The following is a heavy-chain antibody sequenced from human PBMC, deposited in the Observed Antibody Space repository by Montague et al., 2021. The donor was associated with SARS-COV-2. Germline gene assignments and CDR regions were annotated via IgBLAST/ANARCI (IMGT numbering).Heavy chain of an antibody. CDR2: IDWDDDK. J-gene: IGHJ4*02. V-gene: IGHV2-70*01. D-gene: IGHD6-19*01. CDR3: ARVRTEQWLALSFDY. CDR1: GFSLRTSGMC. Sequence: PALVKPTQTLTLTCTFSGFSLRTSGMCVSCIRQPPGKALEWLALIDWDDDKYYSTSLETRLNISKDTSKNQVVLTMTNMDPVDTATYYCARVRTEQWLALSFDYWGQGTLVTVSS.